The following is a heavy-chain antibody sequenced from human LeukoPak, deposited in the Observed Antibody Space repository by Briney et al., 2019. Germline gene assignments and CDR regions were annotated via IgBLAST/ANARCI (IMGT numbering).Heavy chain of an antibody. J-gene: IGHJ4*02. Sequence: ASVKVSCKASGYTFTSYDINWVRQATGQGLEWMGWMNPNSGNTGYAQKFQGRVTMTRNTSISTAYMELSSLRSEDTAVYYCAIRYSSSWYESGYWGQGTLVTVSS. CDR1: GYTFTSYD. V-gene: IGHV1-8*01. CDR3: AIRYSSSWYESGY. CDR2: MNPNSGNT. D-gene: IGHD6-13*01.